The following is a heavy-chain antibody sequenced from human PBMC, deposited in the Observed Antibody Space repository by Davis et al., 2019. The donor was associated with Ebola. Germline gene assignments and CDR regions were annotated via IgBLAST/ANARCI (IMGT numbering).Heavy chain of an antibody. CDR2: INHSGST. CDR3: GGIAAAGHDWYFDL. J-gene: IGHJ2*01. Sequence: PSETLSLTCTVSGGSISSGGYYWSWIRQPPGKGLEWIGEINHSGSTNYNPSLKSRVTISVDTSKNQFSLKLSSVTAADTAVYYCGGIAAAGHDWYFDLWGRGTLVTVSS. D-gene: IGHD6-13*01. CDR1: GGSISSGGYY. V-gene: IGHV4-39*07.